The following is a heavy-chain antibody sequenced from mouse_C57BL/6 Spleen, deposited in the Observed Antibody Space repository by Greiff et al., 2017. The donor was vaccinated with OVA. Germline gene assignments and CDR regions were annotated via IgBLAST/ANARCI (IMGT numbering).Heavy chain of an antibody. Sequence: QVQLQQSGPELVKPGASVKISCKASGYAFSSSWMNWVKQRPGKGLEWIGRIYPGDGDTNYNGKFKGKATLTADKSSSTAYMQLNSLTSEDSAVYYCAENYGSSFLDYWGQGTTLTVSS. V-gene: IGHV1-82*01. CDR1: GYAFSSSW. J-gene: IGHJ2*01. CDR2: IYPGDGDT. D-gene: IGHD1-1*01. CDR3: AENYGSSFLDY.